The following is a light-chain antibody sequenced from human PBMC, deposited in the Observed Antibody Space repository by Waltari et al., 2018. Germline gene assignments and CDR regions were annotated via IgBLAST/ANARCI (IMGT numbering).Light chain of an antibody. CDR2: WAS. V-gene: IGKV4-1*01. Sequence: DIILTQSPETLAVSLGERATTNCKSSRSISYTKNYLSWYQQKPGQAPRPLISWASTRDFGVPDRFSGSGSGADFTLTIDGLQAEDVAVYYCQQYYSNPTFGQGTKVQIK. J-gene: IGKJ1*01. CDR1: RSISYTKNY. CDR3: QQYYSNPT.